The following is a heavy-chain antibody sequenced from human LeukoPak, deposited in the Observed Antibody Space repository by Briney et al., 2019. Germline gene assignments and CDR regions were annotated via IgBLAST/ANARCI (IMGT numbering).Heavy chain of an antibody. J-gene: IGHJ4*02. CDR3: ARDRYYYGSGSAIFFDY. CDR2: IIPIFGTA. D-gene: IGHD3-10*01. CDR1: GGTFSSYA. Sequence: SVKVSCKASGGTFSSYAISWVRQAPGQGLEWMGGIIPIFGTANYAQKFQGRVTITADKSTSTAYMELSSLRSEDTAVYYCARDRYYYGSGSAIFFDYWGQGTLVTVSS. V-gene: IGHV1-69*06.